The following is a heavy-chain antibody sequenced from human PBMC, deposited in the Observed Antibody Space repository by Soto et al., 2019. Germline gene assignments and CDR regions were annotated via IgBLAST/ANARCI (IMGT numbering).Heavy chain of an antibody. V-gene: IGHV4-30-4*01. CDR3: ARGHGPDYYYSNGSHPTYFAP. J-gene: IGHJ5*02. CDR1: GDSISSGAKY. CDR2: TYDSGST. Sequence: SETLSLTCTVSGDSISSGAKYWSWIRQPPGKGLEWIGSTYDSGSTYYNPSLKSRLTISVDTSKDQLSLKLSSLTAADTAVYYCARGHGPDYYYSNGSHPTYFAPWAPGTLVTVSS. D-gene: IGHD3-22*01.